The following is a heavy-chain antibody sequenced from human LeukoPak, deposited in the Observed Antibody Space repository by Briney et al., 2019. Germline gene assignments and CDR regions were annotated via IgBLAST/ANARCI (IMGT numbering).Heavy chain of an antibody. CDR1: GGTFSSYA. Sequence: GASVKVSYKASGGTFSSYAISWVRQAPGQGLEWMGGIIPIFGTANYAQKFQGRVTITADESTSTAYMELSSLRSEDTAVYYCARDLGPENWFDPWGQGTLVTVSS. V-gene: IGHV1-69*13. CDR3: ARDLGPENWFDP. J-gene: IGHJ5*02. CDR2: IIPIFGTA.